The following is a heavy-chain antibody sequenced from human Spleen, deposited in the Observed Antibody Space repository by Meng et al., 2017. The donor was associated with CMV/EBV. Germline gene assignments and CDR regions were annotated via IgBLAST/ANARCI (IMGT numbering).Heavy chain of an antibody. CDR3: ARVLRASLDY. J-gene: IGHJ4*02. D-gene: IGHD3-9*01. CDR2: IYYSGST. V-gene: IGHV4-39*07. CDR1: GDSISSSSYY. Sequence: SETLSLTCTVSGDSISSSSYYWGWIRQPPGKGLEWIGSIYYSGSTYYNPSLKSRVTISVDTSKSQFSLKVTSVTAADTAVYYCARVLRASLDYWGQGTRVTVSS.